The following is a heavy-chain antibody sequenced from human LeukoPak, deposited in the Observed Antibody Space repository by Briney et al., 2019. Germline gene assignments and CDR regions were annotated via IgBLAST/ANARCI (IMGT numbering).Heavy chain of an antibody. CDR2: IYYSGST. Sequence: PSETLSLTCTVSGGSISSDYWSWIRQPPGKGLEWIGYIYYSGSTNYNPSLKSRVTISVDTSKNQFSLKLSSVTAADTAVYYRARLMGATNDAFYIWGQGTMVTVSS. J-gene: IGHJ3*02. CDR3: ARLMGATNDAFYI. CDR1: GGSISSDY. D-gene: IGHD1-26*01. V-gene: IGHV4-59*08.